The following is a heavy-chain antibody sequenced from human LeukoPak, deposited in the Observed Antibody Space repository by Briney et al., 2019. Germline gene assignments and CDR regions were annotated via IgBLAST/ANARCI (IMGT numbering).Heavy chain of an antibody. CDR3: ARDLYYYDSSNYHDVFDV. D-gene: IGHD3-22*01. Sequence: GASVKVSCKASGYTFTSYGISWVRQAPGQGLEWMGWISGYIGNTFYAQKFQGRVTMTTDTSTNTAYMELRSLRSDDTAVYYCARDLYYYDSSNYHDVFDVWGQGTMVTVSS. CDR1: GYTFTSYG. CDR2: ISGYIGNT. V-gene: IGHV1-18*01. J-gene: IGHJ3*01.